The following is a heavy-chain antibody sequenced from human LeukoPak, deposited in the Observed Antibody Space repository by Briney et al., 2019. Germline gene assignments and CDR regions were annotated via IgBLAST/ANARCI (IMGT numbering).Heavy chain of an antibody. CDR3: ARGSHWFDP. CDR1: GFSFDDYA. CDR2: ISWNSGSL. Sequence: PGGSLRLSCAASGFSFDDYAMHWVRQAPGKGLEWVSGISWNSGSLGYADSVKGRFTISRDNAKNSLYLQMSSLRTEDMALYYCARGSHWFDPWGQGTLVTVSS. V-gene: IGHV3-9*03. J-gene: IGHJ5*02.